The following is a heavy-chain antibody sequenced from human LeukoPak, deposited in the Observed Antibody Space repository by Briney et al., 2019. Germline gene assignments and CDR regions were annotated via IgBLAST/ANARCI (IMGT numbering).Heavy chain of an antibody. Sequence: SETLSLTCTVSGGSISSYYWSWIRQPAGKGLEWIGRIYTSGSTNYSPSLKSRVTMSVDTSKNQFSLKLSSVTAADTAVYYCARDWPSLMDSSGWYDAFDIWGQGTMVTVSS. CDR2: IYTSGST. CDR3: ARDWPSLMDSSGWYDAFDI. CDR1: GGSISSYY. V-gene: IGHV4-4*07. J-gene: IGHJ3*02. D-gene: IGHD6-19*01.